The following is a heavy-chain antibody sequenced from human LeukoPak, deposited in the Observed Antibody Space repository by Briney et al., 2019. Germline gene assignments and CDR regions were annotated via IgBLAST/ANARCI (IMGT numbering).Heavy chain of an antibody. Sequence: GGSLRLSCAASGFTFSDHYMDRVRQAPGKGLEWVGRTRNKANSYTTEYAASVKGRFTISRDDSKNSLYLQMNSLKTEDTAVYYCARGRDYFDYWGQGTLVTVSS. J-gene: IGHJ4*02. CDR1: GFTFSDHY. CDR3: ARGRDYFDY. CDR2: TRNKANSYTT. V-gene: IGHV3-72*01.